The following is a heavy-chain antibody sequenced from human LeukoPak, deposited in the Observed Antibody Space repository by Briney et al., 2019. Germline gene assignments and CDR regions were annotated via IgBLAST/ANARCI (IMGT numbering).Heavy chain of an antibody. CDR1: GGSISSGGYS. CDR3: ARVTDSDRYFDY. CDR2: IYHSGST. Sequence: PSQTLSLTCAVSGGSISSGGYSWSWIRQPPGKGLEWIGYIYHSGSTYYNPSLKSRVTISVDRSKNQFSLKLSSVTAADTAVYYCARVTDSDRYFDYWGQGTLVTVSS. J-gene: IGHJ4*02. V-gene: IGHV4-30-2*01. D-gene: IGHD2-15*01.